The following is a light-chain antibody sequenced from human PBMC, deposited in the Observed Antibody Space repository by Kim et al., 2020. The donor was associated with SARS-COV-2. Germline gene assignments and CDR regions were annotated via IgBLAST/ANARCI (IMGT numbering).Light chain of an antibody. V-gene: IGLV2-14*03. CDR1: SSDVGGYNY. J-gene: IGLJ3*02. Sequence: QSALTQPASVSGSSGQSLTISCTGTSSDVGGYNYVSWYQQHPGKAPKLMIYDVSNRPSGVSNRFSGSKSGNTASLTISGLQAEDEADYYSSSYTSSSTLVFGGGTQLTVL. CDR2: DVS. CDR3: SSYTSSSTLV.